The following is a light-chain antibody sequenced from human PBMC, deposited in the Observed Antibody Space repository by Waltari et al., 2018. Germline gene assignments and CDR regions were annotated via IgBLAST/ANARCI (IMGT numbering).Light chain of an antibody. CDR1: QSISSW. CDR3: QQYNSYSWT. Sequence: DIQMTQSPSTLSASVGDRVTITCRASQSISSWLAWYQQKPGKGPNLLIYKASTLQSGVPSRFSGSGSGTEFTLTISSLQPDDFATYYCQQYNSYSWTFGQGTKVEIK. CDR2: KAS. J-gene: IGKJ1*01. V-gene: IGKV1-5*03.